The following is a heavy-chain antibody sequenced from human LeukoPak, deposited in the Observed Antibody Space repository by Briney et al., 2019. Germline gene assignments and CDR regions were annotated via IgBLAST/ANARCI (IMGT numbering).Heavy chain of an antibody. CDR2: TNHSGST. Sequence: SETLSLTCAVYGGSFSGYYWSWIRQPPGKGLEWIGETNHSGSTNYNPSLKSRVAISVDTSKNQFSLKLSSVTAADTAVYYCARGYNPNWFDPWGQGTLVTVSS. CDR3: ARGYNPNWFDP. J-gene: IGHJ5*02. D-gene: IGHD1-14*01. CDR1: GGSFSGYY. V-gene: IGHV4-34*01.